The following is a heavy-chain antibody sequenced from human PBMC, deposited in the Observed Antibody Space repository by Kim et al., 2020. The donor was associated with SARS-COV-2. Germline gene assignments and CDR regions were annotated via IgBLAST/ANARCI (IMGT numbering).Heavy chain of an antibody. D-gene: IGHD2-8*02. Sequence: ASVKVSCKASGYTFTSYYMHWVRQAPGQGLEWMGIINPSGGSTSYAQKFQGRVTMTRDTSTSTVYMELSSLRSEDTAVYYCSRGDTGGGNLYYYYGMDVWVQGTTVTVSS. V-gene: IGHV1-46*01. CDR1: GYTFTSYY. J-gene: IGHJ6*02. CDR3: SRGDTGGGNLYYYYGMDV. CDR2: INPSGGST.